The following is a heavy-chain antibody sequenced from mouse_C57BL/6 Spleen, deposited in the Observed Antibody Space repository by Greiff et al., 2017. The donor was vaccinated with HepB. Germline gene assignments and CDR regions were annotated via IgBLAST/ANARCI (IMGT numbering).Heavy chain of an antibody. CDR1: GFTFSDFY. CDR3: ARDGTVERAMDY. V-gene: IGHV7-1*01. D-gene: IGHD1-1*01. Sequence: EVQVVESGGGLVQSGRSLRLSCATSGFTFSDFYMEWVRQAPGKGLEWIAASRNKANDYTTEYSASVKGRFIVSRDTSQSILYLQMNALRAEDTAIYYCARDGTVERAMDYWGQGTSVTVSS. J-gene: IGHJ4*01. CDR2: SRNKANDYTT.